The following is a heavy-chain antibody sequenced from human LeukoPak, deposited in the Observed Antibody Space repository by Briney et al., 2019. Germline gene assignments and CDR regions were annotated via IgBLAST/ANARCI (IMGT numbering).Heavy chain of an antibody. Sequence: GGSLRLSCAASGFTFSSYAMHWVRQAPGKGLEWVAVISYDGSNKYYADSVKGRFTISRDNSKNTLYLQMNSLRAEDTAVYYCARDSSPINYYDSSGYLLYWGQGTLVTVSS. V-gene: IGHV3-30-3*01. D-gene: IGHD3-22*01. CDR2: ISYDGSNK. CDR1: GFTFSSYA. J-gene: IGHJ4*02. CDR3: ARDSSPINYYDSSGYLLY.